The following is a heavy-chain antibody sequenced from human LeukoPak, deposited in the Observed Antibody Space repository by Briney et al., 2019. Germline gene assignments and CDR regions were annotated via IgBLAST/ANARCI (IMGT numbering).Heavy chain of an antibody. V-gene: IGHV4-39*07. CDR1: GGSISSYY. D-gene: IGHD5-24*01. CDR3: ARARDGYSPFDY. CDR2: IYYSGST. J-gene: IGHJ4*02. Sequence: SETLSLTCTVSGGSISSYYWGWIRQPPGKGLEWIGSIYYSGSTYYNPSLKSRVTISVDTSKNQFSLKLSSVTAADTAVYYCARARDGYSPFDYWGQGTLVTVSS.